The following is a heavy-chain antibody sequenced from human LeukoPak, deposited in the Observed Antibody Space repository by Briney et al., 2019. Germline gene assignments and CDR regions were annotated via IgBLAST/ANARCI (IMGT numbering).Heavy chain of an antibody. CDR1: GYSFTSYW. CDR3: ARHEEPSSWYVY. D-gene: IGHD6-13*01. J-gene: IGHJ4*02. CDR2: IYPGDSDT. Sequence: GESLQIFCQGSGYSFTSYWIGWVRQLPGKGLEWMGIIYPGDSDTRYSPSFQGQVTISADKSISTAYLQWSSLKASDTAMYYCARHEEPSSWYVYWGQGTLVTVSS. V-gene: IGHV5-51*01.